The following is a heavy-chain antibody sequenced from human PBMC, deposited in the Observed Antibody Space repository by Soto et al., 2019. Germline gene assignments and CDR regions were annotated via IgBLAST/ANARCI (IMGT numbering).Heavy chain of an antibody. CDR2: IWYDGSHI. Sequence: QVQLVQSGGGVVQPGGSLRISCAGSGFTFSSYAMHWVRQAPGKGLEWVAVIWYDGSHIDYAESVKGRFTISRDNSKNTLYLEMHSLRAEDTAVYYCARYAAEVTTFFDHWGQGTLVTVSS. CDR1: GFTFSSYA. D-gene: IGHD4-17*01. V-gene: IGHV3-33*01. CDR3: ARYAAEVTTFFDH. J-gene: IGHJ4*02.